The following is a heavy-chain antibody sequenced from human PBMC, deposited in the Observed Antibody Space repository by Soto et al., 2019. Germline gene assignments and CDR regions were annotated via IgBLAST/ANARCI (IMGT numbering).Heavy chain of an antibody. CDR2: IWYDGSNK. D-gene: IGHD1-7*01. Sequence: SGGSRRLSCAASGFTFSSYGMHWVRQAPGKGLEWVAVIWYDGSNKSYADSVKGQFTISRDNSKNTLYLQMNSLRAEDTAVYYCARRAGTNLWNCFSADKYSFVFGCQGTLVTVSS. V-gene: IGHV3-33*01. J-gene: IGHJ4*02. CDR1: GFTFSSYG. CDR3: ARRAGTNLWNCFSADKYSFVF.